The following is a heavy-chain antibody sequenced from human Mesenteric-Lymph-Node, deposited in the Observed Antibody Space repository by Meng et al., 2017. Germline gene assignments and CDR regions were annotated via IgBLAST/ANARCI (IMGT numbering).Heavy chain of an antibody. J-gene: IGHJ4*02. V-gene: IGHV3-21*01. CDR1: GFTFSSYS. CDR2: ISSSSSYI. D-gene: IGHD3-10*01. CDR3: ARGPARMVRGVHFDY. Sequence: GESLKISCAASGFTFSSYSMNWVRQAPGKGLEWVSSISSSSSYIYYADSVKGRFTISRDNAKNSLYLQMNSLRAEDTAVYYCARGPARMVRGVHFDYWGQGTLVTVSS.